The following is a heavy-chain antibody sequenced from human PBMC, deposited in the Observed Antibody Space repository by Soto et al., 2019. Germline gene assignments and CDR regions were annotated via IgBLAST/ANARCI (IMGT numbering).Heavy chain of an antibody. D-gene: IGHD2-2*01. Sequence: SEPLCLTWSVSGGSISSYYWSWIRQPPGKGLEWIGYIYYSGSTNYNPSLKSRVTISVDTSKNQFSLELSSVTAADTAVYYCARIPAAMGALYYYYYGMDVWGQGTTVTVSS. CDR1: GGSISSYY. CDR2: IYYSGST. CDR3: ARIPAAMGALYYYYYGMDV. J-gene: IGHJ6*02. V-gene: IGHV4-59*01.